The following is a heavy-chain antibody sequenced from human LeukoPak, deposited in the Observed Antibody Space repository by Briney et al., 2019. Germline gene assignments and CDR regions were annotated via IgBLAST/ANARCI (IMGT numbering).Heavy chain of an antibody. Sequence: GGSLRLSCAASGFTFSSYGMHCVRQAPGKGLEWVAVISYDGSSKYYADSVKGRFTISRDNSKNTLYLQMNSLRAEDTAVYYCAKDLDDYSSVWGQGTLVTVSS. D-gene: IGHD4-11*01. CDR2: ISYDGSSK. V-gene: IGHV3-30*18. J-gene: IGHJ4*02. CDR3: AKDLDDYSSV. CDR1: GFTFSSYG.